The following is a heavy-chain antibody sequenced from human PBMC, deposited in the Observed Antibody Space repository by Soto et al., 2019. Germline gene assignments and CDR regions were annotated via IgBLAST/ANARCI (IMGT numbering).Heavy chain of an antibody. CDR2: ISHWGKT. D-gene: IGHD3-10*01. J-gene: IGHJ4*02. Sequence: QVQLVQSGAEVKKPGASVKVSCKASGYTFTNYGISWVRQAPGQGFEWMGWISHWGKTNYAQKLQGRVTMTTDTSASTASMELRSLRSDGKAMYFCARDLDGAGSYYTDYWGQGTLVTVSS. V-gene: IGHV1-18*01. CDR1: GYTFTNYG. CDR3: ARDLDGAGSYYTDY.